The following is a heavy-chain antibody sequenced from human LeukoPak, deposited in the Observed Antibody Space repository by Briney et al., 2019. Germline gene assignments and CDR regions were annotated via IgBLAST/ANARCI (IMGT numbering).Heavy chain of an antibody. D-gene: IGHD1-1*01. CDR3: ARDSRVSGTIDY. CDR2: INSDGTST. J-gene: IGHJ4*02. V-gene: IGHV3-74*01. CDR1: GFTFSSYW. Sequence: GGSLRLSCAASGFTFSSYWLHSVRQAPGKGLEWVSRINSDGTSTSYADSVKGRFTISRDNAKNTLYLQMNSLRAEDTAVYYCARDSRVSGTIDYWGQGTLVTVSS.